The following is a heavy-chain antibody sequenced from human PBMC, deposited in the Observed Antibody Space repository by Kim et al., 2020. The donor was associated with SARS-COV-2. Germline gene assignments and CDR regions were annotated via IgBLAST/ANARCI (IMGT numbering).Heavy chain of an antibody. D-gene: IGHD2-15*01. Sequence: GRVSISRDNSKNTLYLQMDSLKADDSAVYYCARVCRQLLVATYGGYFDYWGQGTLVTVSS. CDR3: ARVCRQLLVATYGGYFDY. V-gene: IGHV3-66*01. J-gene: IGHJ4*02.